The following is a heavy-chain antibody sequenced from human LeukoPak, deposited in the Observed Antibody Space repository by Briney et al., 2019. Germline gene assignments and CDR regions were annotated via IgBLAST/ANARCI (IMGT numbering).Heavy chain of an antibody. J-gene: IGHJ5*02. CDR2: IIPILGIA. Sequence: GASVKVSCKASGGTFSSYAISWVRQAPAQGLEWMGRIIPILGIANYAQKFQGRVTITADKSTSTAYMELSSLRSEDTAVYYCANDMVPRPDWFDPWGQGTLVTVSS. D-gene: IGHD3-10*01. CDR1: GGTFSSYA. V-gene: IGHV1-69*04. CDR3: ANDMVPRPDWFDP.